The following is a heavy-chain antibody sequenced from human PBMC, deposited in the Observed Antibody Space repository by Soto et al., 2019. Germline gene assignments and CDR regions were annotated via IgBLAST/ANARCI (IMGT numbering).Heavy chain of an antibody. V-gene: IGHV5-51*01. D-gene: IGHD5-18*01. J-gene: IGHJ4*02. CDR1: GYSFLNFW. Sequence: GESLKISCKASGYSFLNFWIGWVRQVPGKGPEWMGLIYPGDSDTRYSPSFQGPVTISAAQTRTTAYLQWSSLTDSDFSIYYCATHSSPTYSFTLGDFWGQGPLVTVS. CDR2: IYPGDSDT. CDR3: ATHSSPTYSFTLGDF.